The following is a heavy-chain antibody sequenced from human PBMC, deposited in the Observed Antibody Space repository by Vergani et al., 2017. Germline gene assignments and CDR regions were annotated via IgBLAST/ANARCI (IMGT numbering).Heavy chain of an antibody. CDR1: GCSIASGTYY. CDR3: AGDYASAINYANDAFGI. CDR2: VYTGGSA. J-gene: IGHJ3*02. Sequence: QVQLQESGPRLVKPSQTLSLTCTVSGCSIASGTYYWTWIRQPAGKGLEWIGRVYTGGSANYTPSFKSRVTISLDTSRNQFSLNLQSVTAADTAVYYCAGDYASAINYANDAFGIWGRGTKVTVSS. V-gene: IGHV4-61*02. D-gene: IGHD2-21*01.